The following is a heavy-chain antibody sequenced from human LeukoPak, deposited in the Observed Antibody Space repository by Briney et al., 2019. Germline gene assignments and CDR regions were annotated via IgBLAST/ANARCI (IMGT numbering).Heavy chain of an antibody. Sequence: PSETLSLTCAVYGESYSGYHWSWLRQPPGKPLEWIGNIFYSGSTYYSPSLKSRVTISLDTSRNQFSLKLNSVTAADTAVYYCAKSNGYGLIDIWGQGTMVTVSS. D-gene: IGHD3-22*01. CDR1: GESYSGYH. J-gene: IGHJ3*02. CDR2: IFYSGST. V-gene: IGHV4-34*12. CDR3: AKSNGYGLIDI.